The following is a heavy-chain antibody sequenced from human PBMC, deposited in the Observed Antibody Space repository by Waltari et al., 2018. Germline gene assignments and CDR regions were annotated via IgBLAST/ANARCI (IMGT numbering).Heavy chain of an antibody. J-gene: IGHJ4*02. CDR3: AKDPSETDDY. CDR2: IWYDGSNK. Sequence: QVQLVESGGGVVQPGRSLRLSCAASGFTFSSYGMHWVRQAPGKGLEWVAVIWYDGSNKYYADSVKGRFTISRDNSKNTLYLQMNSLRAEDTAVYYCAKDPSETDDYWGQGTLVTVSS. V-gene: IGHV3-33*06. CDR1: GFTFSSYG. D-gene: IGHD3-3*01.